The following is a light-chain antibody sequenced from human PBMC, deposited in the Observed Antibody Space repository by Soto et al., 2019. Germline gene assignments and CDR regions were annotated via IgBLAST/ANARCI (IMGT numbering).Light chain of an antibody. Sequence: QSALTQPASVSGSPGQSITISCTGTSSDVGGYNYVSWYQQHPGKAPELMIYEVSNRPSGVSNRFSGSKSGNTASLTISGLQAEDEADYYCSSYTNSGTPYAVFGGGTKLTVL. J-gene: IGLJ2*01. CDR2: EVS. CDR3: SSYTNSGTPYAV. V-gene: IGLV2-14*01. CDR1: SSDVGGYNY.